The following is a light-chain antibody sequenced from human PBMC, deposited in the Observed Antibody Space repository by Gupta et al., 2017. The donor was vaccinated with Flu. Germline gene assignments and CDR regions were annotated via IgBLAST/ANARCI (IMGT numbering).Light chain of an antibody. J-gene: IGKJ1*01. V-gene: IGKV1-5*03. CDR1: QTISSW. CDR3: QQNSNYPRT. Sequence: DIQMTQSPSTLSAYVGDRVTITCRASQTISSWLAWYQQKPGKAPNVLIYKASKLESGVPSRFSGSGSGTEFTLTISSRQPDDFATYYCQQNSNYPRTFGQGTKVEI. CDR2: KAS.